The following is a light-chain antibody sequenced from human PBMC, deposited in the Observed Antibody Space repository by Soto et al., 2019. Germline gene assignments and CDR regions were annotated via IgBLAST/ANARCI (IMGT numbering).Light chain of an antibody. CDR3: QQYNNWPKM. Sequence: EIVMTQSPATLSVSPGERATLSCRASQDVLTNLAWYQQKPGQSPRLLIYRASTRATGVPARFSGSGSGTEFTLTISSLQSEDFAVYYCQQYNNWPKMFGQGTKVEL. V-gene: IGKV3-15*01. CDR2: RAS. CDR1: QDVLTN. J-gene: IGKJ1*01.